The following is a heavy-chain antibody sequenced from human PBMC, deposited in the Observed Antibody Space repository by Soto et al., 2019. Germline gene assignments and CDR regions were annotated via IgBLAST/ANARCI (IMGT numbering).Heavy chain of an antibody. CDR3: ARDYGGYGDGWYFDL. D-gene: IGHD1-26*01. V-gene: IGHV3-30-3*01. CDR2: ISYDGSNK. Sequence: QVQLVESGGGVVQPGRSLRLSCAASGFTFSSYAMHWVRQAPGKGLEWVAVISYDGSNKYYADSVKGRFTISRDNSKNTLYLPMTSLRAEDTAVYYCARDYGGYGDGWYFDLWGRGTLVTVSS. CDR1: GFTFSSYA. J-gene: IGHJ2*01.